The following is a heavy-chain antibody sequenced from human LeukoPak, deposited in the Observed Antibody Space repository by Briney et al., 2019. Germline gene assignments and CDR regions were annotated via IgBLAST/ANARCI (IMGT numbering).Heavy chain of an antibody. V-gene: IGHV3-72*01. Sequence: GGSLRLSCVASGFTFSDHNMDWVSQAPREGLEWIGRSRNKDNTYTTEYAASVKGRFTMSRDGAKNALDLQMNSLKTEDTAVYYCARGDSSGYYWNDYWGQGTLVTVSS. CDR2: SRNKDNTYTT. J-gene: IGHJ4*02. D-gene: IGHD3-22*01. CDR3: ARGDSSGYYWNDY. CDR1: GFTFSDHN.